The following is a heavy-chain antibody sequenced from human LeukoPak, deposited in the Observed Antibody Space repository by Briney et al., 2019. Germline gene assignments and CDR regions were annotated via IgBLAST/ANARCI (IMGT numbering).Heavy chain of an antibody. V-gene: IGHV4-34*01. Sequence: PSETLSLTCAVYGGSFSGYYWSWIRQPPEKGLEWIGEINHSGSSSYNPSLKSRVTISVDTSKNQFSLKLSSVTAADTAVYYCARGVKVAARALGYWGQGTLVTVSS. CDR1: GGSFSGYY. CDR3: ARGVKVAARALGY. CDR2: INHSGSS. J-gene: IGHJ4*02. D-gene: IGHD2-15*01.